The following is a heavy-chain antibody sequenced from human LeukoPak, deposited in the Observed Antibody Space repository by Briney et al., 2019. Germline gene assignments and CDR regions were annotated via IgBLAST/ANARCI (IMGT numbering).Heavy chain of an antibody. V-gene: IGHV3-30*02. J-gene: IGHJ6*03. CDR3: AKAGYCSTTACPDYYYMDV. Sequence: GGSLRLSCAASGFTFSSYGMHWVRQAPGKGLEWVAFIRYDGSNKCYGDFVRGRFTISRDNSKNTLYLQMNSLRAEDTAVYYCAKAGYCSTTACPDYYYMDVWGKGTTVTVSS. CDR1: GFTFSSYG. CDR2: IRYDGSNK. D-gene: IGHD2-2*01.